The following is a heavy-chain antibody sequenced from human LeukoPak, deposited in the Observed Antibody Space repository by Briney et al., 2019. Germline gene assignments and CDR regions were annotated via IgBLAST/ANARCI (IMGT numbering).Heavy chain of an antibody. V-gene: IGHV3-30*02. J-gene: IGHJ4*02. CDR3: AKEGYSSGWTPLYCDC. D-gene: IGHD6-19*01. Sequence: PGGSLRLSCAASGFTLSTYGMHWVRQAPGKGLEWVAFVRYDGSDKFYAHSVKGRFTLSRDISKNTLYLQMNSLRAEDTAVYYCAKEGYSSGWTPLYCDCWGQGTLVTVSS. CDR1: GFTLSTYG. CDR2: VRYDGSDK.